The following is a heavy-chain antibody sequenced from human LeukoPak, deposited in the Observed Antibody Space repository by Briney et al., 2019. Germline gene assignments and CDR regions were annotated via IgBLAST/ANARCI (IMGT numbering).Heavy chain of an antibody. D-gene: IGHD3-22*01. CDR3: ARSPLYYYDSSGTFDY. CDR2: ISAYNGNT. CDR1: GYTFTGYY. V-gene: IGHV1-18*04. Sequence: ASVKVSCKASGYTFTGYYMHWVRQAPGQGLEWMGWISAYNGNTNYAQKLQGRVTMTTDTSTSTAYMELRSLRSDDTAVYYCARSPLYYYDSSGTFDYWGQGTLVTVSS. J-gene: IGHJ4*02.